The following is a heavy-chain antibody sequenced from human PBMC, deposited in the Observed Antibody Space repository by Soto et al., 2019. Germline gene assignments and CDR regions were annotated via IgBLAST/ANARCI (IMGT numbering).Heavy chain of an antibody. D-gene: IGHD2-2*02. Sequence: GGSLRLSWAASCFAVSSNYMSWVRQAPGKGLEWGSVIYSGGSKYYADSVKGRFNISRDNSKNTLYLKMNSLRAEDTAVYYCARPHGSSTSCYTLVRDYYYGMDVWGKGTTVTVSS. J-gene: IGHJ6*04. CDR2: IYSGGSK. V-gene: IGHV3-53*01. CDR3: ARPHGSSTSCYTLVRDYYYGMDV. CDR1: CFAVSSNY.